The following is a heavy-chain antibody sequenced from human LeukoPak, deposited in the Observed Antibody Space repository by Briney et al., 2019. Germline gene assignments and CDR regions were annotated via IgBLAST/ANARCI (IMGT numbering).Heavy chain of an antibody. D-gene: IGHD3-10*01. V-gene: IGHV1-69*05. J-gene: IGHJ4*02. CDR2: IIPIFGTA. Sequence: ASVKVSCKASGGTFSSYAISWVRQAPGQGLEWMGRIIPIFGTANYAQKFQGRVTITTDESTSPVYMELSSLRSEDTAVYYCARGGRRLPPRSFDYWGQGTLVTVSS. CDR1: GGTFSSYA. CDR3: ARGGRRLPPRSFDY.